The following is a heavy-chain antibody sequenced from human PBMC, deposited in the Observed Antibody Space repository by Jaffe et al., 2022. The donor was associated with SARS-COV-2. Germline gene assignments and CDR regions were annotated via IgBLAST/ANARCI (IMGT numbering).Heavy chain of an antibody. CDR1: GGTFSSYA. D-gene: IGHD3-10*01. CDR3: ARGGSYYGSGGVYYYYMDV. CDR2: IIPIFGTA. V-gene: IGHV1-69*01. J-gene: IGHJ6*03. Sequence: QVQLVQSGAEVKKPGSSVKVSCKASGGTFSSYAISWVRQAPGQGLEWMGGIIPIFGTANYAQKFQGRVTITADESTSTAYMELSSLRSEDTAVYYCARGGSYYGSGGVYYYYMDVWGKGTTVTVSS.